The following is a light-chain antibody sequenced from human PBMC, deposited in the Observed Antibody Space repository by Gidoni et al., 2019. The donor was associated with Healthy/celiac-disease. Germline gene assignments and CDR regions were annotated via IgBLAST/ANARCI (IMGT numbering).Light chain of an antibody. Sequence: IQMTQSPSSLSASVGDRVTITCRASQSISSYLNWYQQKPGKAPKLRIYAASSLQSGVPSRFSGSGSGTDLTLTISSLQPEDFATYYCQQSYSSFTFGPGTKVDIK. J-gene: IGKJ3*01. V-gene: IGKV1-39*01. CDR3: QQSYSSFT. CDR2: AAS. CDR1: QSISSY.